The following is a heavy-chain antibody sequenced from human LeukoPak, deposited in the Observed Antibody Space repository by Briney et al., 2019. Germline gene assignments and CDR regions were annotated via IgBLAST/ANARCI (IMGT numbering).Heavy chain of an antibody. J-gene: IGHJ4*02. CDR1: GFTFSSYG. D-gene: IGHD2-21*01. Sequence: GGSLRLSCAASGFTFSSYGMHWVRQAPGKGLEWVAFGRFTISRDNSKNTLYLQMNSLRPEDTAVYYCAKGRARTRLWGNESRRIFDYWGQGTLVTVSS. CDR3: AKGRARTRLWGNESRRIFDY. V-gene: IGHV3-30*02.